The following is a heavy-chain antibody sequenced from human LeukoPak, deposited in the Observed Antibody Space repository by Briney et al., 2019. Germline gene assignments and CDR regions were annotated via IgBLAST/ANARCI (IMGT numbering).Heavy chain of an antibody. Sequence: SETLSPTCAVYGGSFSGYYWSWIRQPPGKGLEWIGEINHSGSTNYNPSLKSRVTISVDTSKNQFSLKLSSVTAADTAVYNCARGKEGDSYGTDYWGQGTLVTVSS. CDR1: GGSFSGYY. CDR3: ARGKEGDSYGTDY. J-gene: IGHJ4*02. V-gene: IGHV4-34*01. D-gene: IGHD5-18*01. CDR2: INHSGST.